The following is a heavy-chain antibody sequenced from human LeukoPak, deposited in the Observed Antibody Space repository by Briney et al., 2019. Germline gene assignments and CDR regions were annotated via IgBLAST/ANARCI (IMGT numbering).Heavy chain of an antibody. CDR2: ISYDGSNK. Sequence: GGSLRLSCAASGFTFSSYAMHWVRQAPGKELEWVAVISYDGSNKYYADSVKGRFTISRDNSKNTLYLQMNSLRAEDTAVYYCARVGSSGWYGGAVRIWGQGTMVTVSS. D-gene: IGHD6-19*01. CDR3: ARVGSSGWYGGAVRI. CDR1: GFTFSSYA. J-gene: IGHJ3*02. V-gene: IGHV3-30*04.